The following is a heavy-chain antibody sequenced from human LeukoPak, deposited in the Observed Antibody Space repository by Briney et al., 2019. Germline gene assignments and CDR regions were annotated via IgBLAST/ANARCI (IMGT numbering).Heavy chain of an antibody. CDR3: ARGSWIQLLYFDY. J-gene: IGHJ4*02. CDR2: IYYSGST. V-gene: IGHV4-59*01. D-gene: IGHD5-18*01. Sequence: PSETLSLPCTVSGGSISSYYWSWIRKPPGKGLEWLGYIYYSGSTNYNPSLKSRVTISVDTSKNQFSLKLSSVTAADTAVYYCARGSWIQLLYFDYWGQGTLVTVSS. CDR1: GGSISSYY.